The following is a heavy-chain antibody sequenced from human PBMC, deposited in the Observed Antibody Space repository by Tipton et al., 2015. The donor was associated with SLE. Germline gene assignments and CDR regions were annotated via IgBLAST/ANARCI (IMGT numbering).Heavy chain of an antibody. CDR3: ARQPAAFDI. J-gene: IGHJ3*02. Sequence: LRLSCAVSGYSISSGYYWGWIRQPPGKGLEWIGSIYHSGSTYYNPSLKSRVTISVDTSKNQFSLRLNSVTAADTAVYYCARQPAAFDIWGQGTRATVSS. CDR1: GYSISSGYY. CDR2: IYHSGST. V-gene: IGHV4-38-2*01.